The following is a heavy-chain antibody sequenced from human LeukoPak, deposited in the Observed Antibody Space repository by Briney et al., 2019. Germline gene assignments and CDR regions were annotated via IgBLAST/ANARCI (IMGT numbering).Heavy chain of an antibody. V-gene: IGHV4-31*11. J-gene: IGHJ5*02. CDR2: IYYSGST. CDR3: ARGPDAVNWFDP. Sequence: PSETLSLTCAVYGGSFSGYYWSWIRQHPGKGLEWIGYIYYSGSTYYNPSLKSRVTISVDTSKNQFSLKLSSVTAADSAVYYCARGPDAVNWFDPWGQGTLVTVSS. CDR1: GGSFSGYY.